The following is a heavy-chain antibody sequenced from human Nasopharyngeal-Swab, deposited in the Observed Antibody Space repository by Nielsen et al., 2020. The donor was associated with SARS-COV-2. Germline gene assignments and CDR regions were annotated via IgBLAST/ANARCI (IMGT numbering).Heavy chain of an antibody. CDR3: ARVGRITIFGVVSAFDI. J-gene: IGHJ3*02. V-gene: IGHV4-31*03. CDR2: IYYSGST. Sequence: SETLSLTCTVSGGSISSSSYYWSWIRQHPGKGLEWIGYIYYSGSTYYNPSLKSRVTISVDTSKNQFSLKLSSVTAADTAVYYCARVGRITIFGVVSAFDIWGQGTMVTVSS. CDR1: GGSISSSSYY. D-gene: IGHD3-3*01.